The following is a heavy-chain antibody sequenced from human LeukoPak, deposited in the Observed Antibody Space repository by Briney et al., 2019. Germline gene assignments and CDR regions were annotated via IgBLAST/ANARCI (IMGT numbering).Heavy chain of an antibody. J-gene: IGHJ2*01. CDR1: GYTFTSYA. CDR2: ISAGNGNT. V-gene: IGHV1-18*01. CDR3: ARVWELLRVNWYFDL. Sequence: ASVKVSCKASGYTFTSYAIHWVRQAPGQRLEWMGWISAGNGNTNYAQKLQGRVTMTTDTSTSTAYMELRSLRSDDTAVYYCARVWELLRVNWYFDLWGRGTLVTVSS. D-gene: IGHD1-26*01.